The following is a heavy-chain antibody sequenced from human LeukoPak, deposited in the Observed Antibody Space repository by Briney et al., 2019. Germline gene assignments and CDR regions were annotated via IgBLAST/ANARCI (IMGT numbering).Heavy chain of an antibody. Sequence: GASVKVSFKASGYTFSYYDIKWVRQATGQGLEWMGWMNPKTGDTGYAQNFQGRVTMTRDTSISTAYMELSSLRSEDTAVYYCARSRGYSESYHDYWGQGTLVTVSS. CDR3: ARSRGYSESYHDY. CDR1: GYTFSYYD. D-gene: IGHD6-13*01. CDR2: MNPKTGDT. V-gene: IGHV1-8*01. J-gene: IGHJ4*02.